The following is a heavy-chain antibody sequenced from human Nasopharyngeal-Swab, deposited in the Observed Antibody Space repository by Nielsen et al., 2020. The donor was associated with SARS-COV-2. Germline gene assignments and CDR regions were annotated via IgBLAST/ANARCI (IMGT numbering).Heavy chain of an antibody. V-gene: IGHV3-73*01. CDR3: TTDFYFDY. CDR1: GFIFSASA. Sequence: GESLKISCATSGFIFSASAMHWVRQASGKGLEWVGRIGDKEHNYATTYGASVKGRFTISRDDSQNMAFLQLGSLKSEDTALYYCTTDFYFDYWGQGTLVTVSS. CDR2: IGDKEHNYAT. J-gene: IGHJ4*02.